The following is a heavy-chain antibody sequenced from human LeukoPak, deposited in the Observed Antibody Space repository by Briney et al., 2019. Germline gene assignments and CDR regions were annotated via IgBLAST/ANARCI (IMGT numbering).Heavy chain of an antibody. CDR2: IYYSGST. CDR1: GDSISSTSYY. D-gene: IGHD3-3*01. CDR3: ARESSSTYYDFWSGYSVLDY. V-gene: IGHV4-39*07. Sequence: PSETLSLTCTVSGDSISSTSYYWGWIRQPPGKGLEWIGSIYYSGSTYYNPSLKSRVTISVDTSKNQFSLKLSSVTAADTAVYCCARESSSTYYDFWSGYSVLDYWGQGTLVTVSS. J-gene: IGHJ4*02.